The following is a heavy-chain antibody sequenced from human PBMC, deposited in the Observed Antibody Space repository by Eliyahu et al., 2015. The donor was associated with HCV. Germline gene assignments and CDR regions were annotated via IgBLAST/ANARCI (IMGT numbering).Heavy chain of an antibody. CDR3: AREGSWVFDY. J-gene: IGHJ4*02. Sequence: QVQLVQSGGGVVQPGGSLRLSCAASGITFSNYGMHWVRQAPGKGLEWVALIWYDGSKKYYVDSVKGRFSISRDNSKNTLYLQLNSLRDEDTAVYYCAREGSWVFDYWGQGTLVTVSS. CDR2: IWYDGSKK. V-gene: IGHV3-33*01. D-gene: IGHD6-13*01. CDR1: GITFSNYG.